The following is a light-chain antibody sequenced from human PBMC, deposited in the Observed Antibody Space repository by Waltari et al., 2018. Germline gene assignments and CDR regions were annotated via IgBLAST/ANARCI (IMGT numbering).Light chain of an antibody. Sequence: SCRASQDVGKDLAWYQQHPGQAPRLLIYPASIRATGIPDRFSGSGSGTDFTLTISRLEPEDFAVYYCQKYVNLPATFGQGTKVEIK. CDR2: PAS. CDR3: QKYVNLPAT. CDR1: QDVGKD. J-gene: IGKJ1*01. V-gene: IGKV3-20*01.